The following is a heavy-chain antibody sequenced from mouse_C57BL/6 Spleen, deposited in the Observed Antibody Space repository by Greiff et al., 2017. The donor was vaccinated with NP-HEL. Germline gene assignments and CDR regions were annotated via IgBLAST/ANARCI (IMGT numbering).Heavy chain of an antibody. V-gene: IGHV1-53*01. D-gene: IGHD3-2*02. CDR3: ARTAQATFAGFAY. CDR1: GYTFTSYW. CDR2: INPSNGGT. J-gene: IGHJ3*01. Sequence: VQLQQSGTELVKPGASVKLSCKASGYTFTSYWMHWVKQRPGQGLEWIGNINPSNGGTNYNEKFKSKATLTVDISSSTTYMQLSSLTSEDSAVYYCARTAQATFAGFAYWGQGTLVTVSA.